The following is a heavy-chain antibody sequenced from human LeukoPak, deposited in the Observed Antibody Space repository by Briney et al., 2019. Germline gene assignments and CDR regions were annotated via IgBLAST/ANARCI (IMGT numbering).Heavy chain of an antibody. V-gene: IGHV3-30*18. CDR1: GFIFSSYA. Sequence: GRSLRLSCAASGFIFSSYAMYWVRQAPGKGLEWVAVISYDGSNKYYGDSVKGRFTISRDNFKSTLYLQTNTLRVEDAAVYYCAKDRVEGKQWLAQFDSWGQGTLVTVSS. D-gene: IGHD6-19*01. CDR2: ISYDGSNK. J-gene: IGHJ4*02. CDR3: AKDRVEGKQWLAQFDS.